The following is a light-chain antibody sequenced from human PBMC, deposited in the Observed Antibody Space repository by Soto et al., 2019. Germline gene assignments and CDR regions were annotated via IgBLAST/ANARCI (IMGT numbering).Light chain of an antibody. CDR1: SSDVGGYNY. J-gene: IGLJ1*01. V-gene: IGLV2-14*01. CDR3: TSYTSSGTYV. Sequence: QSALTQPASVSGSPGQSITISCTGTSSDVGGYNYVSWYQQHPGKAPKLIICEVSNRPSGVSNRFSGSKSGNTASLTISGLQAEDEADFYCTSYTSSGTYVFGTGTKLTVL. CDR2: EVS.